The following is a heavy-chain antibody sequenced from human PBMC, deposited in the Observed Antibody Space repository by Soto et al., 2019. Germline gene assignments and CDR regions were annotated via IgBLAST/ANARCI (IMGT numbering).Heavy chain of an antibody. CDR3: AKARCTGDTCFVPDY. V-gene: IGHV3-23*01. CDR1: GFSFSSYT. Sequence: EVQLLESGGGLVQPGGSVRLSCAASGFSFSSYTVAWVRQVPGKGLDWVSSISVSGGSPSYADSVQGRFIISRDNPRNTVSLQMNRLRAEDTATYYCAKARCTGDTCFVPDYWGHGRLVTVSS. CDR2: ISVSGGSP. J-gene: IGHJ4*01. D-gene: IGHD2-8*02.